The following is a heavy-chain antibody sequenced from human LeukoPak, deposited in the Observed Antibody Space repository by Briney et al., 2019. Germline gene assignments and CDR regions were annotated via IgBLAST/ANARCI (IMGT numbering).Heavy chain of an antibody. J-gene: IGHJ5*02. CDR2: MSYSGST. D-gene: IGHD3-22*01. CDR1: GGSISSSNHY. Sequence: PSETLSLTCTVSGGSISSSNHYWGWIRQPPGKGLEWIGSMSYSGSTFYNPSLKSRVTISVDTSKNQFSLKLSSVTAADTAVYYCARDRYYDSSGYYSGVNWFDPWGQGTLVTVSS. V-gene: IGHV4-39*07. CDR3: ARDRYYDSSGYYSGVNWFDP.